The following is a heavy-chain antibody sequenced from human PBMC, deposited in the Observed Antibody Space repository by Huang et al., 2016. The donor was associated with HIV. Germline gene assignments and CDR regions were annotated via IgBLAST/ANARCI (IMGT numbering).Heavy chain of an antibody. D-gene: IGHD2-15*01. J-gene: IGHJ4*02. Sequence: EVQLVQSGAEVKQLGESLKISCRGFGYNFGSFWSPWVRQMPGKGLEWMGTIYPGESEPKYSPDFQGQVTIAVDRSVTTAYLQWSSLKASETARYYGARRKREYGSDGICHFSHFDYWGQGTLVTVSS. CDR3: ARRKREYGSDGICHFSHFDY. CDR2: IYPGESEP. V-gene: IGHV5-51*01. CDR1: GYNFGSFW.